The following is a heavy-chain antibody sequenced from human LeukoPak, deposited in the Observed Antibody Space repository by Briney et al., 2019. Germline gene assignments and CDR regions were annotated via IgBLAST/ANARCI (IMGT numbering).Heavy chain of an antibody. CDR3: ARMYYDFWSGYSHYFFDH. CDR1: GFSLTTSGMC. CDR2: IDWNDDT. J-gene: IGHJ4*02. Sequence: SGPALVKPRQTLTLTCTFSGFSLTTSGMCVTWIRQPPGKALEWLALIDWNDDTYYSTSLKTRLTISKDTSKKQVVLTMTNMDPVDTATYYCARMYYDFWSGYSHYFFDHWGQGTLVTVPS. V-gene: IGHV2-70*01. D-gene: IGHD3-3*01.